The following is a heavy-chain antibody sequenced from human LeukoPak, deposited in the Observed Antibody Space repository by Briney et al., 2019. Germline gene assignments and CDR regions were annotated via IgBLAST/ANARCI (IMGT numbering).Heavy chain of an antibody. Sequence: SETLSLTCAVSSPSMNGRYCSWIRQSPEKGLEWIAYIYYNGNTNYNTSLRSRVSISVDMSKNQFSLKLTSVTAADTAIYYCARYDPSDDGTTGLYYGVYFDYWGPGILVSVSS. D-gene: IGHD3-22*01. J-gene: IGHJ4*02. CDR3: ARYDPSDDGTTGLYYGVYFDY. CDR2: IYYNGNT. CDR1: SPSMNGRY. V-gene: IGHV4-59*08.